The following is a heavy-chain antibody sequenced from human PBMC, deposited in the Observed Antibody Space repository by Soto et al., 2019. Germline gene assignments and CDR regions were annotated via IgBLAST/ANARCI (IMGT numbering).Heavy chain of an antibody. D-gene: IGHD1-26*01. CDR1: GYTFTSYD. CDR3: ARRRSLSFHYYSMDV. Sequence: QVQLVQSGAEVKKPGASVKVSCKASGYTFTSYDINWVRQATGQGLEWMGWMNPNSGNTGYAQKFQGRVTMTRNTSISTAYMERSSLRSEDTAVYYCARRRSLSFHYYSMDVWGKGTTVTVSS. V-gene: IGHV1-8*01. J-gene: IGHJ6*03. CDR2: MNPNSGNT.